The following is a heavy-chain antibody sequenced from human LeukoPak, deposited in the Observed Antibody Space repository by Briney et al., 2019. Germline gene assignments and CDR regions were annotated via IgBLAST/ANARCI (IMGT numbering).Heavy chain of an antibody. J-gene: IGHJ4*02. Sequence: PSETLSLTCTVSGGSISSSSYYWGWIRQPPGKGLEWIGSIYYSGSTYYNPSLKSRVTISVDTSKNQFSLKLSSVTAADTAVYYCARDWYSDFDYWGQGTLVTVSS. CDR3: ARDWYSDFDY. CDR2: IYYSGST. D-gene: IGHD1-1*01. V-gene: IGHV4-39*07. CDR1: GGSISSSSYY.